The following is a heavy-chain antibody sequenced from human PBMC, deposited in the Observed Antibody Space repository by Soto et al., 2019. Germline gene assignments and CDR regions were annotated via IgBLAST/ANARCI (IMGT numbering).Heavy chain of an antibody. J-gene: IGHJ4*02. CDR3: ARSPRPLSYFDY. V-gene: IGHV1-69*13. CDR1: GGTFSSYA. D-gene: IGHD2-2*01. CDR2: IIPIFGTA. Sequence: GASVKVSCKASGGTFSSYAINWVRQAPGQGLEWMGGIIPIFGTANYAQKFQGRVTITADESTSTAYMELSSLRSEDTAVYYCARSPRPLSYFDYWGQGTLVTVSS.